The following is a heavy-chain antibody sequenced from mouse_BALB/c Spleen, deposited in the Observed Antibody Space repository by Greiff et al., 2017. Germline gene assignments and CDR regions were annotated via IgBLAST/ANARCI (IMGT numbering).Heavy chain of an antibody. CDR1: GFTFSSYA. Sequence: EVQGVESGGGLVKPGGSLKLSCAASGFTFSSYAMSWVRQTPEKRLEWVASISSGGSTYYPDSVKGRFTISRDNARNILYLQMSSLRSEDTAMYYCAREGVPYAMDYWGQGTSVTVSS. J-gene: IGHJ4*01. CDR2: ISSGGST. V-gene: IGHV5-6-5*01. CDR3: AREGVPYAMDY. D-gene: IGHD2-14*01.